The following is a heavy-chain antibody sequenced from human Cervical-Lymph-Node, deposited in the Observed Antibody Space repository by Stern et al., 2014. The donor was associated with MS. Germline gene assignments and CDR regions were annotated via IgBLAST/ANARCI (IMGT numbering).Heavy chain of an antibody. V-gene: IGHV5-51*01. CDR1: GYTFTNNW. D-gene: IGHD1-1*01. J-gene: IGHJ6*02. CDR3: ARHPPRRKWDDPNYGMDV. Sequence: VQLVQSGAEVKKPGESLKISCKGSGYTFTNNWIAWVRQMPGKGLEWMGIIYPDDSDIRYSPSLQGQVTIPAAKSISTASLPWSSLKAADSAVYYCARHPPRRKWDDPNYGMDVWGQGTTVTVSS. CDR2: IYPDDSDI.